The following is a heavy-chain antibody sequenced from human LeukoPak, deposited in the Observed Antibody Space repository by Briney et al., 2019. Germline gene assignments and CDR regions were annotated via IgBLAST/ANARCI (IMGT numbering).Heavy chain of an antibody. CDR3: ARTTTPHYYGSGSYALGY. J-gene: IGHJ4*02. D-gene: IGHD3-10*01. CDR1: GFTFDNYA. CDR2: ISGGGSST. Sequence: GGSLRLSCAASGFTFDNYATHWVRQAPGKGLEWVSLISGGGSSTSYADSVKGRFTISRDNNKGSLYLQMSSLSAEDTAVYYCARTTTPHYYGSGSYALGYWGQGTLVTVPS. V-gene: IGHV3-43*02.